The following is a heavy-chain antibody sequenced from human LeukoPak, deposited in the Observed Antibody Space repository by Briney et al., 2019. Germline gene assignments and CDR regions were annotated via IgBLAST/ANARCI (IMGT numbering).Heavy chain of an antibody. CDR2: ISGSGGST. CDR1: GFTFSSYA. J-gene: IGHJ3*02. CDR3: AKDQLRYFDWLLYRDAFDI. D-gene: IGHD3-9*01. Sequence: PGGSLRLSCAASGFTFSSYAMSWVRQAPGKGLEWVSAISGSGGSTYYADSVKGRFTISRDNSKNTLYLQMNSLRAEDTAVYYCAKDQLRYFDWLLYRDAFDIWGQGTMVTVSS. V-gene: IGHV3-23*01.